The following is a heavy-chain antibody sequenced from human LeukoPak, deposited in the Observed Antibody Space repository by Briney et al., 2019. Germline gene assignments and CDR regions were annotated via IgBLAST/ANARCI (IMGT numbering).Heavy chain of an antibody. V-gene: IGHV1-46*01. CDR1: GYTFTSYY. CDR3: ARDPHSSSWYDY. CDR2: INPSGGST. D-gene: IGHD6-13*01. J-gene: IGHJ4*02. Sequence: GASVRVSCKESGYTFTSYYMHWVRQAPGQGLEWMGIINPSGGSTSYAQKFQGRVTMTRDTSTSTVYMELSSLRSEDTAVYHCARDPHSSSWYDYWGQGTLVTVSS.